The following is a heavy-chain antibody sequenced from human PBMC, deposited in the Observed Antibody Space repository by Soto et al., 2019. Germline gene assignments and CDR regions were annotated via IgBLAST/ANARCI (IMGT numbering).Heavy chain of an antibody. CDR3: ARGGYYDGTVYAN. CDR2: TSVRGNTT. Sequence: GGSLRLSCTASGFXFSDHYMDWVRQAPGKGLEWVSGTSVRGNTTYYAYAVKGRFTISREISKNTLYLQMSSLRAEDTALYYCARGGYYDGTVYANWGQGTLVTVS. J-gene: IGHJ4*02. D-gene: IGHD3-22*01. V-gene: IGHV3-11*01. CDR1: GFXFSDHY.